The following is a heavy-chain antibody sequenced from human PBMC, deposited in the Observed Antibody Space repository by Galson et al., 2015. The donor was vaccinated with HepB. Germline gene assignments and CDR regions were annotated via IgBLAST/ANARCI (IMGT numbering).Heavy chain of an antibody. D-gene: IGHD3-9*01. CDR2: ISSSSSYT. Sequence: SLRLSCAASGFTFSDYYMSWIRQAPGKGLEWVSYISSSSSYTNYADSVKGRFTISRDNAKNSLYLQMNSLRAEDTAVYYCARTGWAYYDILTGPNDYWGQGTLVTVSS. V-gene: IGHV3-11*03. J-gene: IGHJ4*02. CDR1: GFTFSDYY. CDR3: ARTGWAYYDILTGPNDY.